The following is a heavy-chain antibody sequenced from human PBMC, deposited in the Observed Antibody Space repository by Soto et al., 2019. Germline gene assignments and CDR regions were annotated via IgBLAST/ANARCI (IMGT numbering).Heavy chain of an antibody. J-gene: IGHJ5*02. CDR2: IYYSGST. D-gene: IGHD3-10*01. CDR3: ARVNYYGSGSYAGPPILTWFDP. Sequence: SETLSLTCTVSGGSISSGGYYWSWIRQHPGKGLEWIGYIYYSGSTYYNPSLKSRVTISVDTSKNQFSLKLSSVTAADTAVYYCARVNYYGSGSYAGPPILTWFDPWGQGTLVTVSS. V-gene: IGHV4-31*03. CDR1: GGSISSGGYY.